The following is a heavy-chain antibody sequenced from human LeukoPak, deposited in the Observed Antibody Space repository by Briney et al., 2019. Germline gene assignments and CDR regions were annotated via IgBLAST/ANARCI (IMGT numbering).Heavy chain of an antibody. Sequence: SETLSLTCTVSGGYIGSYYWSWIRQPAGKGLEWIGRIYTSGSTNYNPSLKSRVTMSVDTSKNQFSLKLSSVTAADTAVYYCARAVGSGSFQTYYYYMDVWGKGTTVTISS. CDR1: GGYIGSYY. CDR3: ARAVGSGSFQTYYYYMDV. CDR2: IYTSGST. V-gene: IGHV4-4*07. D-gene: IGHD3-10*01. J-gene: IGHJ6*03.